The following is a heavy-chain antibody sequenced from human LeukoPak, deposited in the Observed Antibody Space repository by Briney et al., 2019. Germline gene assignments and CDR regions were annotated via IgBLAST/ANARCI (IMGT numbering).Heavy chain of an antibody. CDR3: ARDRDLRGYDRLNYYYYGMDV. Sequence: ASVKISCKASGYTFTSYYTHWVRQAPGQGLEWMGIINPSGGSTSYAQKFQGRVTMTRDTSTSTVYMELSSLRSEDTAVYYCARDRDLRGYDRLNYYYYGMDVWGQGTTVTVSS. CDR2: INPSGGST. V-gene: IGHV1-46*01. CDR1: GYTFTSYY. D-gene: IGHD5-12*01. J-gene: IGHJ6*02.